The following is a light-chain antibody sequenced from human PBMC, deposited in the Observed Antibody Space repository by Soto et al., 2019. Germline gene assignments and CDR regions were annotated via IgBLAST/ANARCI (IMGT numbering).Light chain of an antibody. CDR3: QLPTIYPLS. J-gene: IGKJ4*01. CDR1: QDINSY. Sequence: LPMTQSPSTLSASVGDRVTVTCQASQDINSYLNWFQQKPGKAPKLLIYAASTLQSGVPSRFSGSGSGTDFTLTISCFQPEDFTTYYCQLPTIYPLSSGGGTKV. CDR2: AAS. V-gene: IGKV1-9*01.